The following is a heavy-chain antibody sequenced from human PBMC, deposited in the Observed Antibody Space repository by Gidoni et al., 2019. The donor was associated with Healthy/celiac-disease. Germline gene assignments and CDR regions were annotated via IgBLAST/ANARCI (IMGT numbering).Heavy chain of an antibody. CDR1: GFTFSSYS. CDR3: ARDGYYYGSGIAYGMDV. CDR2: ISSSSSYI. J-gene: IGHJ6*02. D-gene: IGHD3-10*01. V-gene: IGHV3-21*01. Sequence: EVQLVESGGGLVKPGGSLRLSCAASGFTFSSYSMNWVRQAPGKGLEWVSSISSSSSYIYYADSVKGRFTISRDNAKNSLYLQMNSLRAEDTAVYYCARDGYYYGSGIAYGMDVWGQGTTVTVSS.